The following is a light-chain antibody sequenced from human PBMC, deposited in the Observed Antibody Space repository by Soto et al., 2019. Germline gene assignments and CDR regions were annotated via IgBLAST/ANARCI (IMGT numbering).Light chain of an antibody. CDR3: QSYDSSLGGSL. CDR1: SSNIGAPFD. V-gene: IGLV1-40*01. CDR2: ANT. Sequence: QSVLTQPPSVSGAPGQRVTISCTGSSSNIGAPFDVHWYQQLPGTAPKLLIYANTNRPSGVPDRFSGSKSGTSASLAITGLQDEDEANYYCQSYDSSLGGSLFGGGTKVTVL. J-gene: IGLJ2*01.